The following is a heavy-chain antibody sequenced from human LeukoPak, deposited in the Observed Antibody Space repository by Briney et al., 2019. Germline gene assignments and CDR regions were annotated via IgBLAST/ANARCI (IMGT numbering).Heavy chain of an antibody. CDR3: ARVHYDILTGYPHSFDY. CDR2: ISSSGSTI. CDR1: GFTFSSYE. V-gene: IGHV3-48*03. D-gene: IGHD3-9*01. Sequence: PGGSLRLSCAASGFTFSSYEMNWVRQAPGKGLEWVSYISSSGSTIYYADSVKGRFTISRDNAKNSLYLQMNSLRAEDTAVYYCARVHYDILTGYPHSFDYWGQGTLVTVSS. J-gene: IGHJ4*02.